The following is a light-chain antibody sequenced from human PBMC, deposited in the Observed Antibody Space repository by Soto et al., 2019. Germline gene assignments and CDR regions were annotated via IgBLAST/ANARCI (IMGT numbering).Light chain of an antibody. CDR3: KSYDSSLSGYV. CDR1: SSNIGAGYD. CDR2: GNS. V-gene: IGLV1-40*01. Sequence: QSVLTQPPSVSGAPGQRVTISFTGSSSNIGAGYDVHWYQQLPGTAPKLLIYGNSNRPSGVPDRFSGSKSGTSASLAITGLQAEHEADSYCKSYDSSLSGYVFGTGTKVTVL. J-gene: IGLJ1*01.